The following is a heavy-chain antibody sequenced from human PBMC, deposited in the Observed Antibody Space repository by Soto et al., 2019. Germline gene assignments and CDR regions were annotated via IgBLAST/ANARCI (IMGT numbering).Heavy chain of an antibody. CDR3: ARTGSSSWFWFDP. CDR1: GYTFTDYA. D-gene: IGHD6-13*01. J-gene: IGHJ5*02. Sequence: ASVKVSCKASGYTFTDYAIHWVRQAPGQRLEWMGWINAGNGNTKYSQKFQGRVTITRDTSASTAYMELSSLRSEDTAVYYCARTGSSSWFWFDPWGQGTLVTVSS. V-gene: IGHV1-3*01. CDR2: INAGNGNT.